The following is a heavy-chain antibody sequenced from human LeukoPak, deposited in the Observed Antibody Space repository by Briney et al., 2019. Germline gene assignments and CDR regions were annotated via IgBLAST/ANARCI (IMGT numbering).Heavy chain of an antibody. CDR1: GFTFSGYY. CDR2: ISSSGSSI. CDR3: ARVCSNTSCWGAFDI. V-gene: IGHV3-11*04. D-gene: IGHD2-2*01. J-gene: IGHJ3*02. Sequence: GGSLRLSCAASGFTFSGYYMNCIRQAPGKGLEWVSYISSSGSSIYYADSVKGRFTSSRDNAKNSLYLQMNSLRAEDTAVYYCARVCSNTSCWGAFDIWGQGTMVTVSS.